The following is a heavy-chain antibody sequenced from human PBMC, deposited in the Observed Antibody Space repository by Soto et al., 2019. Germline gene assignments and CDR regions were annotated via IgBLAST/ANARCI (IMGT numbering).Heavy chain of an antibody. V-gene: IGHV3-23*01. J-gene: IGHJ5*02. Sequence: GGSLRLSCAASAISFNTYGVTWVRQAPGKGLEWVSTVTVTGGSTYYADSVKGRFTISRDRSNYTVSLLLNSLRVEDTAIYYCARQRSPEGWFDPWGQGTLVTVAS. CDR3: ARQRSPEGWFDP. D-gene: IGHD3-10*01. CDR2: VTVTGGST. CDR1: AISFNTYG.